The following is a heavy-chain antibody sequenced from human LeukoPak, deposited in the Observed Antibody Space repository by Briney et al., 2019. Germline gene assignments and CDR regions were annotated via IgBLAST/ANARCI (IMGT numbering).Heavy chain of an antibody. CDR2: FDPEDGES. V-gene: IGHV1-24*01. CDR3: ATGHCNNSSCYYYYMDV. Sequence: ASVKVSCKVSGYTLRELSMPWVRQAPAKGLQWVGVFDPEDGESIIAQKFQGRLTMTEDTSTDTAYMELSSLTSEDTAMYYCATGHCNNSSCYYYYMDVWGKGTTVTVSS. D-gene: IGHD2/OR15-2a*01. CDR1: GYTLRELS. J-gene: IGHJ6*03.